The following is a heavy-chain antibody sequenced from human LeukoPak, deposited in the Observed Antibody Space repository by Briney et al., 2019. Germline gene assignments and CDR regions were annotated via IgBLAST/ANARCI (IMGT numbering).Heavy chain of an antibody. CDR3: AELGITMIGGV. CDR2: INWNGGRT. J-gene: IGHJ6*04. D-gene: IGHD3-10*02. V-gene: IGHV3-20*04. CDR1: GFTFSSYG. Sequence: GGSLRLSCAASGFTFSSYGMSWVRQAPGKGLEWVSGINWNGGRTGYADSVKGRFTISRDNAKNSLYLQMNSLRAEDTAVYYCAELGITMIGGVWGKGTTVTISS.